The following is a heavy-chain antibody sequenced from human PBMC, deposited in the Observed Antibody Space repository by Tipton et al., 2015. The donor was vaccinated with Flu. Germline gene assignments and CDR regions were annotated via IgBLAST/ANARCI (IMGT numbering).Heavy chain of an antibody. D-gene: IGHD3-10*01. Sequence: TLSLTRAVYGGSFSGYYWSWIRQPPGKGLEWIGEINHSGSTNYNPSLKSRVTISVDTSKNQFSLKLSSVTAADTAVYYCARVTELLWFGEARGWFDPWGQGTLVTVSS. J-gene: IGHJ5*02. V-gene: IGHV4-34*01. CDR1: GGSFSGYY. CDR3: ARVTELLWFGEARGWFDP. CDR2: INHSGST.